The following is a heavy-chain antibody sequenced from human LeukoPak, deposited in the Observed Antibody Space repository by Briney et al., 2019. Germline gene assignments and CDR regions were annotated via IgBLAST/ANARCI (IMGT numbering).Heavy chain of an antibody. D-gene: IGHD6-6*01. Sequence: PSETLSLTCTVSGGSISSYYWSWIRQPPGKGLEWIGYNYYSGSTNYNPSLKSRVTISVDTSKNQFSLKLSSVTAADTAVYYCARDLSIAARHDAFDIWGQGTMVTVSS. V-gene: IGHV4-59*01. J-gene: IGHJ3*02. CDR3: ARDLSIAARHDAFDI. CDR1: GGSISSYY. CDR2: NYYSGST.